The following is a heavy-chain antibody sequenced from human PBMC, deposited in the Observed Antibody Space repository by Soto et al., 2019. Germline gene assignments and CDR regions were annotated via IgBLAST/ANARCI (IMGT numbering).Heavy chain of an antibody. V-gene: IGHV4-4*02. J-gene: IGHJ4*02. CDR2: FYHSGST. Sequence: QVQLQESGPGLVKPSGTLSLTCAVSGGSISSSNCWSWVRHPPGKGLEWMGEFYHSGSTNYNPSLQSRVTISVDKSKNQFPLTLSSVTAADTAVYYCARVNDYVLGRSRYFDYWGQGTLVTVSS. D-gene: IGHD3-16*02. CDR3: ARVNDYVLGRSRYFDY. CDR1: GGSISSSNC.